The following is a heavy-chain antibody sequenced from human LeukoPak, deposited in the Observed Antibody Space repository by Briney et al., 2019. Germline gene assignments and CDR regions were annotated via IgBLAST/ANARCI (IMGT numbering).Heavy chain of an antibody. J-gene: IGHJ1*01. CDR1: GGSISSGDYY. V-gene: IGHV4-61*08. CDR2: IYYSGST. CDR3: ARAFPGYSSSWYGFSIQH. Sequence: SQTLSLTCTVSGGSISSGDYYWSWIRQPPGKGLEWIGYIYYSGSTNYNPSLKSRVTISVDTSKNQFSLKLSSVTAADTAVYYCARAFPGYSSSWYGFSIQHWGQGTLVTVSS. D-gene: IGHD6-13*01.